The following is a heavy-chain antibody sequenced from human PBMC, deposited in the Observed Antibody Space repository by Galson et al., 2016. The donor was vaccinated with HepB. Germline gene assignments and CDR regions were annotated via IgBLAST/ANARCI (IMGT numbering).Heavy chain of an antibody. J-gene: IGHJ4*02. Sequence: SLRLSCAASGLTFSRFWMHWVRQVPGKGLVWVSHINSDGSSTDYADSVKGRFTISRDNAKNTLYLQMDSLGAEDTAVYYCVTHYYDSGGYSYWGQGTLVTVAS. CDR3: VTHYYDSGGYSY. CDR1: GLTFSRFW. D-gene: IGHD3-22*01. V-gene: IGHV3-74*01. CDR2: INSDGSST.